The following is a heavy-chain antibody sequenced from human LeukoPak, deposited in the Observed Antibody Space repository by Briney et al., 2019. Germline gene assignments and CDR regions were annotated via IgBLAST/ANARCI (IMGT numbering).Heavy chain of an antibody. V-gene: IGHV3-30-3*01. CDR1: GFTFSSYA. J-gene: IGHJ4*02. Sequence: GRSLRLSCAASGFTFSSYAMHWVRQAPGKGLEWVAVISYDGSNKYYADSVKGRFTISRDDSKNTLYLQMNSLRAEDTAVYYCARDRRDYWGQGTLVTVSS. CDR2: ISYDGSNK. CDR3: ARDRRDY.